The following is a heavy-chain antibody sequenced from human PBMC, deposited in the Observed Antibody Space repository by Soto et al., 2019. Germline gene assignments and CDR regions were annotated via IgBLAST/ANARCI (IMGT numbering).Heavy chain of an antibody. D-gene: IGHD2-15*01. Sequence: LQISCKGSGYSFTSYWISWVRRMPGKGLEWMGRIDPSDSYTNYSPSFQGHVTISADKSISTAYLQWSSLKASDTAMYYCARTRYCSGGSCYGYYYYYGMDVWGQGTTVTVSS. CDR1: GYSFTSYW. J-gene: IGHJ6*02. V-gene: IGHV5-10-1*01. CDR2: IDPSDSYT. CDR3: ARTRYCSGGSCYGYYYYYGMDV.